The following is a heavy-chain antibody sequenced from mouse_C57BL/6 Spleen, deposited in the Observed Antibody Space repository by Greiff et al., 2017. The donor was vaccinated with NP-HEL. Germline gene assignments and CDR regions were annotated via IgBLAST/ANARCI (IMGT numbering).Heavy chain of an antibody. J-gene: IGHJ4*01. CDR1: GYSFTGYY. D-gene: IGHD4-1*01. CDR3: ARSSGYYAMDY. Sequence: EVQLQQSGPELVKPGASVKISCKASGYSFTGYYMNWVKQSPEKSLEWIGEINPSTGGTTYNQKFKAKATLTVDKSSSTAYMQLKSLTSEDSAVYYCARSSGYYAMDYWGQGTSVTVSS. CDR2: INPSTGGT. V-gene: IGHV1-42*01.